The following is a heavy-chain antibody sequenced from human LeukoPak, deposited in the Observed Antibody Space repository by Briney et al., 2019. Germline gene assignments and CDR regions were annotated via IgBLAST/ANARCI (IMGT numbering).Heavy chain of an antibody. CDR3: ARTVRGGSGIDY. CDR2: MNPNSGNT. J-gene: IGHJ4*02. V-gene: IGHV1-8*01. CDR1: GYTFTIYD. D-gene: IGHD3-10*02. Sequence: ASVKVSCKASGYTFTIYDINWVRQATGQGLEWMGWMNPNSGNTGYLQNFQGRVTMTRDTSTSTAYMELSSLRSEDTAVYHCARTVRGGSGIDYWGQGTLVTVSS.